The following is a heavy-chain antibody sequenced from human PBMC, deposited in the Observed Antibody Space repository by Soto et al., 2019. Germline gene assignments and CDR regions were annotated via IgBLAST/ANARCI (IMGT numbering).Heavy chain of an antibody. CDR1: GYTLTSYA. D-gene: IGHD6-13*01. CDR2: INAGDGDT. Sequence: ASVKVSCKTSGYTLTSYAMHWVRQAPGQRLEWMGWINAGDGDTKYSQKFQGRVTITRDTFANTAYMEVSSLRSEDTAIYYCARDIGDQTSRWTDAFDIWGQGTMVTVSS. CDR3: ARDIGDQTSRWTDAFDI. J-gene: IGHJ3*02. V-gene: IGHV1-3*01.